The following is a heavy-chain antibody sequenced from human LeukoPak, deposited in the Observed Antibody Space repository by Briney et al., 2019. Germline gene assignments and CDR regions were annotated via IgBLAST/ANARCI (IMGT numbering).Heavy chain of an antibody. CDR3: AKDQASLWFGELLPYFDY. D-gene: IGHD3-10*01. CDR1: GFTLSSYA. Sequence: PGGSLRLSCAASGFTLSSYAMSWVRQAPGKGLEWVSAISGSGGSTYYADSVKGRFTISRDNSKNTLYLQMNSLRAEDTAVYYCAKDQASLWFGELLPYFDYWGQGTLVTVSS. J-gene: IGHJ4*02. CDR2: ISGSGGST. V-gene: IGHV3-23*01.